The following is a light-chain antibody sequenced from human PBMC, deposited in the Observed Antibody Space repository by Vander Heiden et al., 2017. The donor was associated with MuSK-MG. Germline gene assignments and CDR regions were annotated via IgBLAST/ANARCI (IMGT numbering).Light chain of an antibody. CDR1: QDISNY. Sequence: DIQLTQPPPSLPASVGDRVTITCQASQDISNYLNWYQQKPGKAPKLLIYDASNLETGVPSRFSGSGSGTDFTFTISSLQPEDIATYYCQQYDNLPYTFGQGTKLEIK. V-gene: IGKV1-33*01. CDR2: DAS. J-gene: IGKJ2*01. CDR3: QQYDNLPYT.